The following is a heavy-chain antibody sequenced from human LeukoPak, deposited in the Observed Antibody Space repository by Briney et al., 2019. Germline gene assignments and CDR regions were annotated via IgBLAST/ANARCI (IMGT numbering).Heavy chain of an antibody. J-gene: IGHJ3*02. Sequence: PGGSLRLSCAASQFTFSSYSMNWVRQAPGKGLEWVSSISSSSSYIYYADSVKGRFTISRDDAKNSLYLQMNSLRADDTAVYYCARRGLESVFDIWGQGTMVTVSS. CDR1: QFTFSSYS. CDR2: ISSSSSYI. D-gene: IGHD5/OR15-5a*01. CDR3: ARRGLESVFDI. V-gene: IGHV3-21*01.